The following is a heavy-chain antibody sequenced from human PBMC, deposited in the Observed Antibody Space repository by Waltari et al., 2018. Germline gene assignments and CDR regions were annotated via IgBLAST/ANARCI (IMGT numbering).Heavy chain of an antibody. CDR2: IVVGSGNT. CDR1: GFTFTSSA. D-gene: IGHD1-7*01. CDR3: ATVSPGTTLNWFDP. J-gene: IGHJ5*02. V-gene: IGHV1-58*01. Sequence: QMQLVQSGPEVKKPGTSVKVSCKASGFTFTSSAVQWVRQARGQRLEWVGWIVVGSGNTNYAQKFQERVTMTDDTSTDTAYMELSSLRSEDTAVYYCATVSPGTTLNWFDPWGQGTLVTVSS.